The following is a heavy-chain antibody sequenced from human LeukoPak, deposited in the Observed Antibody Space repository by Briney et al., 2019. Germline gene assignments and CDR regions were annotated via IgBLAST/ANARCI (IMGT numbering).Heavy chain of an antibody. CDR1: GFTFSSYS. CDR3: ARGKVASQRAAYYMDV. CDR2: ISSSSSYI. J-gene: IGHJ6*03. D-gene: IGHD6-25*01. V-gene: IGHV3-21*01. Sequence: GGSLRLSCAASGFTFSSYSMNWVRQAPGKGLEWVSSISSSSSYIYYADSVKGRFTISRDNAKNSLYLQMNSLRAEDTAVYYCARGKVASQRAAYYMDVWGKGTTVTVSS.